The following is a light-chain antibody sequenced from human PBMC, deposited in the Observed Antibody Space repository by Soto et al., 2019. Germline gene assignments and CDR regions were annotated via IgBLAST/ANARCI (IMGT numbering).Light chain of an antibody. J-gene: IGKJ1*01. Sequence: EILLTQSPGTLSLSPGDRATLSCRASQSLGSGYLAWYRQKPCQAPRILIYAASTRATGVPDRFSGSGCGADFSLTISRLEPKDFAVYYCQQYDTSPRSFGQGTKVDI. V-gene: IGKV3-20*01. CDR3: QQYDTSPRS. CDR1: QSLGSGY. CDR2: AAS.